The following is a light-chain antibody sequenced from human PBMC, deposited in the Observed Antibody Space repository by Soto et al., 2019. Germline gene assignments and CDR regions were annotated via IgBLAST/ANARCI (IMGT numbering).Light chain of an antibody. CDR3: MQALQTPGI. Sequence: DIVMTQSPLSLPVTPGAPASISCRSSQSLLHSNGYNYLDWYLQKPGQSPQLLIYLGSNRASGVPDRFSGSGSGTDFTLKISRVEAEDVGVYYFMQALQTPGIFGQGTKLEIK. V-gene: IGKV2-28*01. CDR2: LGS. CDR1: QSLLHSNGYNY. J-gene: IGKJ2*01.